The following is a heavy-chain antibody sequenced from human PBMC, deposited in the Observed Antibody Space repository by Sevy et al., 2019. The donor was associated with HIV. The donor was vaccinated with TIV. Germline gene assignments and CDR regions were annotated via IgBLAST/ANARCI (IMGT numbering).Heavy chain of an antibody. CDR1: GFTFSSYA. CDR2: ISYDGSNK. V-gene: IGHV3-30-3*01. Sequence: GGSLRLSCTASGFTFSSYAMHWVRQAPGKGLEWVAVISYDGSNKYYADSVKGRFTISRDNSKNTLYLQMNSLRAEDTAVYYWARSYDFGSGLTSIIPKLAPGYYYGMDVWGQGTTVTVSS. CDR3: ARSYDFGSGLTSIIPKLAPGYYYGMDV. D-gene: IGHD3-3*01. J-gene: IGHJ6*02.